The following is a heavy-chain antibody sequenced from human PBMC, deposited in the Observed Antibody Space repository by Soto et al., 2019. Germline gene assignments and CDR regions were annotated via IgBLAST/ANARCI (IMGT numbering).Heavy chain of an antibody. CDR2: ISASGGST. V-gene: IGHV3-23*01. CDR3: AKFSEGGILIYFDY. J-gene: IGHJ4*02. D-gene: IGHD2-15*01. CDR1: GFTFSSYA. Sequence: EVQILESAGGLVQPGGSLRLSCAASGFTFSSYAMSWVRQAPGKGLEWVSIISASGGSTYYADSVKGRFTISRDNFKNPRYLQMNSLRAEDTAVYYCAKFSEGGILIYFDYWGRGTLVTVSS.